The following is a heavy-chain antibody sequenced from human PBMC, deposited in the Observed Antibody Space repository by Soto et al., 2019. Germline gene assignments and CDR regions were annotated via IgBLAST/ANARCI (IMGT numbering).Heavy chain of an antibody. Sequence: GGSLRLSCAASGFTFSNAWMNWVRQAPGKGLEWDGRIKSKTDGGTTDYAAPVKGRFTISRDDSKNTLYLQMNSLKTEDTAVYYCTTASFGYYGMDVWGQGTTVTVSS. CDR1: GFTFSNAW. D-gene: IGHD3-16*01. J-gene: IGHJ6*02. CDR3: TTASFGYYGMDV. V-gene: IGHV3-15*07. CDR2: IKSKTDGGTT.